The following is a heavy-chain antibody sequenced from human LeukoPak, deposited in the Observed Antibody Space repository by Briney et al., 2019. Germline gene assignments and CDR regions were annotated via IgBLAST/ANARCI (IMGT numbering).Heavy chain of an antibody. V-gene: IGHV3-30*18. J-gene: IGHJ5*02. CDR3: AKDGGQGRDILTGRNWFDP. CDR1: GFIFSSYG. D-gene: IGHD3-9*01. CDR2: ISYDGSNK. Sequence: TGGSLRLSCAASGFIFSSYGMHWVRQAPGKGLEWVAVISYDGSNKYYADSVKGRFTISRDNSKNTLYLQMNSLRAEDTAVYYCAKDGGQGRDILTGRNWFDPWGQGTLVTVSS.